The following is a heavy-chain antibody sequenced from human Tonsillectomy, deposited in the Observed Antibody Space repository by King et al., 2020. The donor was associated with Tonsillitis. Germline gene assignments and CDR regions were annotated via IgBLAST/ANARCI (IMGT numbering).Heavy chain of an antibody. CDR1: GYTFTSYT. CDR3: AREHYDIVNCFSD. J-gene: IGHJ1*01. V-gene: IGHV1-46*01. CDR2: INPNGDTT. Sequence: QLVQSGPEVKKPGASVKLSCQTSGYTFTSYTIHWVRQAPGQGLEWRGMINPNGDTTNYAQKFQGRVTVTRDTSTTTVYMGLTTLTSADSAIYYCAREHYDIVNCFSDWGQASPLTASS. D-gene: IGHD3-9*01.